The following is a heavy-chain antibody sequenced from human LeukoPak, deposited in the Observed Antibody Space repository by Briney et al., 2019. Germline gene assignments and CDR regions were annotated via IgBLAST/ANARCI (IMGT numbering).Heavy chain of an antibody. CDR2: INHSGST. J-gene: IGHJ4*02. CDR1: GGSFSGYY. CDR3: AGGVVVPAAIIGRNYFDY. D-gene: IGHD2-2*01. Sequence: PSETLSLTRAVYGGSFSGYYWSWIRQPPGKGLEWIGEINHSGSTNYNPSLKSRVTISVDTSKNQFSLKLSSVTAADTAVYYCAGGVVVPAAIIGRNYFDYWGQGTLVTVSS. V-gene: IGHV4-34*01.